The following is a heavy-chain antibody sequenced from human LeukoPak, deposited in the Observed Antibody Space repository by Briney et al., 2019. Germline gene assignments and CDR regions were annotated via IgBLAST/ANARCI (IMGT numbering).Heavy chain of an antibody. CDR1: GYTFTGYY. J-gene: IGHJ3*02. CDR3: AINYYGSESYGGDAFDI. Sequence: ASVTVSCKASGYTFTGYYMHWVRQAPGQGLEWMGWINPNSGGTNYAQKFQGWVTMTRDTSISTAYMELSRLRSDDTAVYYCAINYYGSESYGGDAFDIWGQGTMVTVSS. V-gene: IGHV1-2*04. CDR2: INPNSGGT. D-gene: IGHD3-10*01.